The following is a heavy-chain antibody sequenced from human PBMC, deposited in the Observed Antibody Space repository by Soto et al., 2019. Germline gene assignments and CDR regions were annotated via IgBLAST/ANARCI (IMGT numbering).Heavy chain of an antibody. CDR2: ITPYNGNA. D-gene: IGHD1-26*01. Sequence: QVQLVQSGPEVESPGASVKVSCKASGYTFSNFGINWVRQAPGQGLEWMGWITPYNGNANYAQKHQDRLTITTDTSTNPAYLELRSLRSDDTAVYFCARARMYSGAYHDYWGQGTLVTVSS. V-gene: IGHV1-18*04. CDR3: ARARMYSGAYHDY. CDR1: GYTFSNFG. J-gene: IGHJ4*02.